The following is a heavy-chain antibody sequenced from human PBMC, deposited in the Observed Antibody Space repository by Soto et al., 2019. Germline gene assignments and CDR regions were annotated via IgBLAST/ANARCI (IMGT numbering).Heavy chain of an antibody. Sequence: DVRLVESGGGLIKPGGSLRLSCAVSGFSFTNAWMSWVRQAPGKGLEWVGRIKTNAEGGTTDYAAPVKGRFTISRDDSKNTLYLEMTSLKTEDTAVYYCATGQHLVVVTAASFDYWGQGTLVTVPS. CDR3: ATGQHLVVVTAASFDY. V-gene: IGHV3-15*01. D-gene: IGHD2-21*02. CDR2: IKTNAEGGTT. CDR1: GFSFTNAW. J-gene: IGHJ4*02.